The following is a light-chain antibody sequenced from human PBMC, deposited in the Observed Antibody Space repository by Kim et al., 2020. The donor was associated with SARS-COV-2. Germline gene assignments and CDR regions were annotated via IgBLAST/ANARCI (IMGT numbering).Light chain of an antibody. CDR2: GSS. CDR3: QQYGSSPWT. CDR1: QRVSRGY. V-gene: IGKV3-20*01. Sequence: FQGERATLSWRANQRVSRGYLAGYQKRPGQAPRLLVNGSSSRTTGIPNRFSGSGSGTDFTRTISRLEPEDFVLYYCQQYGSSPWTFGQGSKVDIK. J-gene: IGKJ1*01.